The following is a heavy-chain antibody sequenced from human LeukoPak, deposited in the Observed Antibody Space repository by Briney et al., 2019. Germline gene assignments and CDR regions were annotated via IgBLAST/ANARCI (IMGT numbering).Heavy chain of an antibody. J-gene: IGHJ4*02. CDR2: ISGSGDNT. V-gene: IGHV3-23*01. CDR1: GLTFSSYA. D-gene: IGHD6-13*01. Sequence: GGSLRLSCAASGLTFSSYAMSWVRQAPGKGLEWVAAISGSGDNTYYADSVRGRFTISRDNSKNTLYLQMNSLRGEDTAVYYCAKDRSSSWYFDYWGQGTLVTVSS. CDR3: AKDRSSSWYFDY.